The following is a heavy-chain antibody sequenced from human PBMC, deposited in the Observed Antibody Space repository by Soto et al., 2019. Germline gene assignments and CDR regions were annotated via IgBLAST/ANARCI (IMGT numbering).Heavy chain of an antibody. J-gene: IGHJ4*01. V-gene: IGHV4-34*01. CDR1: GESFGGFY. D-gene: IGHD2-15*01. Sequence: PSETLSLTCVVYGESFGGFYWSWVRQSPGEGLEWIGEISQTETTAYSPSLKSRVSISADTSEKQFSLTLTSVTAADTAVYYCVHSPNVAVDHWGHGTLVTVSS. CDR3: VHSPNVAVDH. CDR2: ISQTETT.